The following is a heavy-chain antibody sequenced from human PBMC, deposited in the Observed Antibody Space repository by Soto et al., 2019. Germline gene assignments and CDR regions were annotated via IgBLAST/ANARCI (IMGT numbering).Heavy chain of an antibody. CDR2: SIPIFGTA. J-gene: IGHJ5*02. D-gene: IGHD3-9*01. CDR3: ARDRSILTGYYNWFDP. Sequence: SVKVSCKASGGTFSSYAISWVRQAPGQGLEWMGGSIPIFGTANYAQKFQGRVTITADESTSTAYMELSSLRSEDTAVYYCARDRSILTGYYNWFDPWGQGTLVTVSS. CDR1: GGTFSSYA. V-gene: IGHV1-69*13.